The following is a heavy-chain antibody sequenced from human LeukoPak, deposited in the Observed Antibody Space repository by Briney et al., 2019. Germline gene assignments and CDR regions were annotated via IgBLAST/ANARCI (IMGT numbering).Heavy chain of an antibody. CDR3: ASTSGSYLY. CDR2: IITIFGTA. V-gene: IGHV1-69*05. J-gene: IGHJ4*02. Sequence: GASVTVSCKASGCTFSSYAISWVRQAPAQGLEWMGGIITIFGTANYAHKFQGRVTITTDKSTRTAYMELSSLRPEDTAVYSCASTSGSYLYWGRGTLVSVS. D-gene: IGHD3-10*01. CDR1: GCTFSSYA.